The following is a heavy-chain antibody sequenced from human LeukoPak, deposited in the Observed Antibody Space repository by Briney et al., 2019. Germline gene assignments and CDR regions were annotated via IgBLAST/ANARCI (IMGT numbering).Heavy chain of an antibody. CDR3: ARDLSSSSMDV. Sequence: GGSLRLSCAASGFTFSDYYMSWIRQAPGKGLEWVSYISSSSSYTNYADSVKGRFTISRDNAKNSLYLQMNSLRAEDTAVYYCARDLSSSSMDVWGQETTVTVSS. J-gene: IGHJ6*02. CDR1: GFTFSDYY. CDR2: ISSSSSYT. D-gene: IGHD6-13*01. V-gene: IGHV3-11*05.